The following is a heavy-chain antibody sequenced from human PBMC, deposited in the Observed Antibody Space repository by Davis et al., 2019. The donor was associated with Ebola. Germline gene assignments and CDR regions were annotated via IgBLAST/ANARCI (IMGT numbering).Heavy chain of an antibody. D-gene: IGHD3-9*01. CDR3: ARDGSYDILTGYVWWFDP. Sequence: AASVKVSCKASGGTFSSYAISWVRQAPGQGLEWMGGIIPIFGTANYAQKFQGRVTITADKSTSTAYMELSSLRSEDTAVYYCARDGSYDILTGYVWWFDPWGQGTLVTVSS. V-gene: IGHV1-69*06. CDR2: IIPIFGTA. CDR1: GGTFSSYA. J-gene: IGHJ5*02.